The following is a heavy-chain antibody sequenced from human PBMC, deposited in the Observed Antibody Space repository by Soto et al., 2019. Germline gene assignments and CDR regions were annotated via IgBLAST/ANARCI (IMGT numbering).Heavy chain of an antibody. V-gene: IGHV5-51*01. CDR1: GYTFTNYW. Sequence: LGESLKISCKGSGYTFTNYWIGWVRQMPGKGLEWMGIIYPGDSDTKYNPSFQGQVTISADKSITTTYLQWSSLKASDTAIYYCAASIFYYGMDAWGQGTTVTVSS. CDR2: IYPGDSDT. CDR3: AASIFYYGMDA. J-gene: IGHJ6*02.